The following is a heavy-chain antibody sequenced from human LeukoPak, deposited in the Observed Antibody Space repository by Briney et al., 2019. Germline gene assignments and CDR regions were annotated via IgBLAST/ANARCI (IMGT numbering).Heavy chain of an antibody. Sequence: GGSLRLSCAASGFTFSSYAMSWVRQAPGKGLEWVSAISGSGGSTYYADSVKGRFTISRDNSKNTLYLQMNSLRAEDTAAYYCAKDPYYDFWSGYRVDNWFDPWGQGTLVTVSS. J-gene: IGHJ5*02. V-gene: IGHV3-23*01. CDR2: ISGSGGST. D-gene: IGHD3-3*01. CDR1: GFTFSSYA. CDR3: AKDPYYDFWSGYRVDNWFDP.